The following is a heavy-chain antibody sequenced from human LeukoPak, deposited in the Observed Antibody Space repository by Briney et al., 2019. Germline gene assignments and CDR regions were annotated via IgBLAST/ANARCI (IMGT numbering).Heavy chain of an antibody. Sequence: SETLSLTCAVYGGSFSGYYWSWIRQPPGKGLEWIGEINHSGSTDYNPSLKSRVTISVDTSKNQFSLKLSSVTAADTAVYYCARAYSTVVTLRFDYWGQGTLVTVSS. D-gene: IGHD4-23*01. CDR1: GGSFSGYY. J-gene: IGHJ4*02. CDR2: INHSGST. V-gene: IGHV4-34*01. CDR3: ARAYSTVVTLRFDY.